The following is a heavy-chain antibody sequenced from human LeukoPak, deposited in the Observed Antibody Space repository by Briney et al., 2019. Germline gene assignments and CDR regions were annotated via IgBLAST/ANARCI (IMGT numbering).Heavy chain of an antibody. CDR1: GYTLTELS. CDR2: FDPEDGET. Sequence: GASVKASCKVSGYTLTELSMHWVRQAPGKGLEWMGGFDPEDGETIYAQKFQGRVTMTEDTSTDTAYMELRSLRSDDTAVYYCARDNDYDILTGYSHDAFDIWGQGTMVTVSS. V-gene: IGHV1-24*01. CDR3: ARDNDYDILTGYSHDAFDI. D-gene: IGHD3-9*01. J-gene: IGHJ3*02.